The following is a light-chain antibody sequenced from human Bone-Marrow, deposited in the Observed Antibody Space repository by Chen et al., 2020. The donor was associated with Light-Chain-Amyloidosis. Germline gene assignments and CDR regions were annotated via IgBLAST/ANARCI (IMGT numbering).Light chain of an antibody. CDR3: QVWDRSSDRPV. CDR1: NIGSTS. V-gene: IGLV3-21*02. CDR2: DDS. J-gene: IGLJ3*02. Sequence: SYVLTQPSSVSVAPGQTATIAWGGNNIGSTSVHWYQQTPGQAPLLVVYDDSDRPSGIPERLSGSNSGNTATLTMSRFEAGDEADYYCQVWDRSSDRPVFGGGTKLTVL.